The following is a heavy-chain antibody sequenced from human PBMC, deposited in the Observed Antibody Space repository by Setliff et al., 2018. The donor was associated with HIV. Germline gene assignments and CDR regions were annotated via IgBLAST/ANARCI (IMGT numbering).Heavy chain of an antibody. CDR3: ARDASTGWRTMGFDY. J-gene: IGHJ4*02. V-gene: IGHV1-2*02. CDR1: GYTFTGYY. CDR2: INPNSGGT. D-gene: IGHD6-19*01. Sequence: VKVSCKASGYTFTGYYMHWVRQAPGQGLEWMGWINPNSGGTNYAQKLQGRVTMTTDTSTSTAYMELRSLRSDDTAVYYCARDASTGWRTMGFDYWGQGTLVTVSS.